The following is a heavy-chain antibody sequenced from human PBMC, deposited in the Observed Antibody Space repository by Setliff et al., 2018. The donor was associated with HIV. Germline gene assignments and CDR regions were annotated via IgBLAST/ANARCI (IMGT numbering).Heavy chain of an antibody. D-gene: IGHD5-18*01. Sequence: SETLSLTCTVSGGSISSSSHYWGWIRQPPGKGLEWIGSIYFSGSTYYNPSLKSRVTISVDASKNQFSLKLSSVTAADTAVYYCARPRYTYGTPPAFDIWGRGQWSPSPQ. V-gene: IGHV4-39*01. CDR2: IYFSGST. J-gene: IGHJ3*02. CDR3: ARPRYTYGTPPAFDI. CDR1: GGSISSSSHY.